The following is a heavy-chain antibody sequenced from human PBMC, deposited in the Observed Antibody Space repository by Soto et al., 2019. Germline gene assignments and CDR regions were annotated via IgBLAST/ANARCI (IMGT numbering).Heavy chain of an antibody. D-gene: IGHD2-2*01. CDR2: LYYNTNT. V-gene: IGHV4-61*01. CDR1: GGSVNSGSYY. Sequence: QVQLQESGPGLVKPSETLSLTCTVSGGSVNSGSYYWTWIRQPPGKGLEWIGYLYYNTNTNYNPSLKSRVTISVDTSKNQFSLKLSPVTAADTAVYYCARTYCTTTSCQAHGMDVWGQGTTVTVSS. CDR3: ARTYCTTTSCQAHGMDV. J-gene: IGHJ6*02.